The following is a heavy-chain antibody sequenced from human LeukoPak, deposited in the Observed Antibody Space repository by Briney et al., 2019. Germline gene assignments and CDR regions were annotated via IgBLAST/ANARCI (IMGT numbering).Heavy chain of an antibody. CDR1: GGSINSHY. CDR3: ASSGQCTNGLCRDVGYMDV. CDR2: ISYSGNT. J-gene: IGHJ6*03. V-gene: IGHV4-59*11. Sequence: SETLSLTCTVSGGSINSHYWSWVRPPPGKGLVWMGYISYSGNTNYNPSLNSLVTISMHTSKNQLSLKLNSVTAADTAVYYCASSGQCTNGLCRDVGYMDVWGKGTTVTVSS. D-gene: IGHD2-8*01.